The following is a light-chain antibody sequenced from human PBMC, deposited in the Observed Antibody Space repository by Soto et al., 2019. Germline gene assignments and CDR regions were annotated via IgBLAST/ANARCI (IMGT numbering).Light chain of an antibody. CDR2: DAS. Sequence: DIQMTQSPSTVSASVGDRVTITCRASQSISHFLAWYQQKPGKVPKLLIYDASNLGSGVPSRFSGSGSGTEFTLTISSLQPDDFATYYCQHYNSYSEAFGQGTKVDIK. CDR3: QHYNSYSEA. CDR1: QSISHF. J-gene: IGKJ1*01. V-gene: IGKV1-5*01.